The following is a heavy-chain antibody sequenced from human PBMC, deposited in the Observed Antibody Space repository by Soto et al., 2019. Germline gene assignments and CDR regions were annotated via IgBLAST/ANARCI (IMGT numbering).Heavy chain of an antibody. CDR2: ISEDGSKK. CDR3: VKSAHPATVTFYYFDY. J-gene: IGHJ4*02. V-gene: IGHV3-30*18. CDR1: EFNFKNYA. D-gene: IGHD4-17*01. Sequence: QVQLVESGGGVVQPGRSLRLSCAASEFNFKNYAMHWVRQAPGKGLEWVTLISEDGSKKYFAESVKGRFTVSRDNSKNTVFLQMNSLKTEDTAVYYCVKSAHPATVTFYYFDYWGQGTLVTVSS.